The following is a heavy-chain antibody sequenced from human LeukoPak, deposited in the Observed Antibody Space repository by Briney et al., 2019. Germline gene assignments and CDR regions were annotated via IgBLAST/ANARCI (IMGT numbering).Heavy chain of an antibody. CDR2: INSDGSTT. D-gene: IGHD2-15*01. CDR3: TRRVSATRWFDP. Sequence: GGSLRLSCAASGFTFSSYWMHWVRQAPGKGLVWVSRINSDGSTTNYADSVKGLFTISRDNAENTMYLQMNSLRVEDTAVYYCTRRVSATRWFDPWGQGTLVTVSS. V-gene: IGHV3-74*01. CDR1: GFTFSSYW. J-gene: IGHJ5*02.